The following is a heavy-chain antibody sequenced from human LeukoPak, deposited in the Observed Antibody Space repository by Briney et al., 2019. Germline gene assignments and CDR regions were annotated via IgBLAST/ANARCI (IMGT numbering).Heavy chain of an antibody. D-gene: IGHD3-22*01. V-gene: IGHV1-2*02. CDR3: ARDRRYYYDSSGSYESAALDY. CDR1: GYTFTGDY. Sequence: GASVKVSCRASGYTFTGDYMRWGRQAPGQGREWMGWINPNSGGTNYAQKFQGRVTMTSDTSISTAYMELSRLRSDDTAVYYCARDRRYYYDSSGSYESAALDYWGQGSLVTVSS. J-gene: IGHJ4*02. CDR2: INPNSGGT.